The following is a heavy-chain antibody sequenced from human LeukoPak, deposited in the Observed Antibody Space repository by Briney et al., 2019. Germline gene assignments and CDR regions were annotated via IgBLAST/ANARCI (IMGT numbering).Heavy chain of an antibody. CDR3: AAGPAGFGAFDI. V-gene: IGHV1-58*01. CDR1: GFTFTKSA. Sequence: AASVKVSCKASGFTFTKSAVQWVRQARGQRLECIGWIVVGSGNTDYAQKFQERVTITRDMSTSTAYMELNSLTSEDTAIYYCAAGPAGFGAFDIWGHGTIVTVSS. CDR2: IVVGSGNT. D-gene: IGHD3-16*01. J-gene: IGHJ3*02.